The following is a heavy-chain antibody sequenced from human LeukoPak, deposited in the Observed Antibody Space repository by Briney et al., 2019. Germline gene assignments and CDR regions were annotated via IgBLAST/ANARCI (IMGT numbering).Heavy chain of an antibody. CDR3: AKESPYSSPRNYYFDY. D-gene: IGHD5-18*01. V-gene: IGHV3-23*01. J-gene: IGHJ4*02. Sequence: GGSLRLSCAASGFTFSSYAMSWVRQAPGKGLEWVSAISSNTGRTYYADSVKGRFTISRDNSKNTLSLQMNSLRAEDTAIYYCAKESPYSSPRNYYFDYWGQGTLVTVSS. CDR1: GFTFSSYA. CDR2: ISSNTGRT.